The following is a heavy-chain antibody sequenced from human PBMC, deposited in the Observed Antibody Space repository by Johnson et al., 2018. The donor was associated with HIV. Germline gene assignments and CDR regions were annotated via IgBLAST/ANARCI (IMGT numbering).Heavy chain of an antibody. Sequence: VQLVESGGGVVQPGRSLRLSCAASGFTFSSYAMHWVRQAPGKGLEWVAVISYDGSNKYYADSVKGRFTLSRDNSKNALYLQMNSLRTEDTALYYCAKDSKVKRLTADAFDIWGQGTMVTVSS. CDR2: ISYDGSNK. CDR3: AKDSKVKRLTADAFDI. V-gene: IGHV3-30-3*01. D-gene: IGHD4-11*01. J-gene: IGHJ3*02. CDR1: GFTFSSYA.